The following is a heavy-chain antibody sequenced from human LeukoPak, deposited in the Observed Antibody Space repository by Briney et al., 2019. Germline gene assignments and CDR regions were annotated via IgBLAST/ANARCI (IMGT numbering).Heavy chain of an antibody. CDR3: ASFAAAGTIAYYYYYMDV. J-gene: IGHJ6*03. D-gene: IGHD6-13*01. Sequence: PGGSLRLSCAASGFTFSSYWMSWVRQAPGKGLEWVANIKQDGSEKYYVDSVKGRFTISRDNAKNSPYLQMNSLRAEDTAVYYCASFAAAGTIAYYYYYMDVWGKGTTVTVSS. CDR2: IKQDGSEK. CDR1: GFTFSSYW. V-gene: IGHV3-7*01.